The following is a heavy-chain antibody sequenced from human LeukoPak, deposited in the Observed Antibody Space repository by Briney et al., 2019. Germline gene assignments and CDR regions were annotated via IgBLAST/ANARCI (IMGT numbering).Heavy chain of an antibody. D-gene: IGHD3-10*01. Sequence: PGGSLRLSCAASGFTFSSYAMHWVRQAPGKGLEWVAVISYDGSNKYYADSVKGRFTISRDNSKNTLYLQMNSLRAEDTAVYYCARDEKWTGGSGSYLYYYYYYMDVWGKGTTVTVSS. J-gene: IGHJ6*03. CDR2: ISYDGSNK. V-gene: IGHV3-30*01. CDR3: ARDEKWTGGSGSYLYYYYYYMDV. CDR1: GFTFSSYA.